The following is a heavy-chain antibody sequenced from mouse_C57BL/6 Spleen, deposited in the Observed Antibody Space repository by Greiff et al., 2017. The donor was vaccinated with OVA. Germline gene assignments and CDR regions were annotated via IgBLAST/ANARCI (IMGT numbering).Heavy chain of an antibody. CDR2: IHPNSGST. J-gene: IGHJ4*01. CDR3: VRGSGYYAMDY. CDR1: GYTFTSYW. V-gene: IGHV1-64*01. D-gene: IGHD3-2*02. Sequence: QVQLQQPGAELVKPGASVKLSCKASGYTFTSYWMHWVKQRPGQGLEWIGMIHPNSGSTNYNEKFKSKATLTVDKSSSTAYMQLSSLTSEDSAVYYCVRGSGYYAMDYWGQGTSVTVSS.